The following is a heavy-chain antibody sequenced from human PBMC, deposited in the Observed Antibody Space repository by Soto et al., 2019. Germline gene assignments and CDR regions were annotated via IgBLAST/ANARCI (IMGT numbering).Heavy chain of an antibody. Sequence: QVQLQQWGAGLLKPSETLSLTCAVYGGSFSGYYWNWIRQPPGRGLEWIGEINHSGSTNYNPSLKSRVSISVDTSKNQFSLKLSSVTAADTTVYYCARGLGLGVFDYWGQGTLVTVSS. D-gene: IGHD3-16*01. CDR1: GGSFSGYY. V-gene: IGHV4-34*01. J-gene: IGHJ4*02. CDR2: INHSGST. CDR3: ARGLGLGVFDY.